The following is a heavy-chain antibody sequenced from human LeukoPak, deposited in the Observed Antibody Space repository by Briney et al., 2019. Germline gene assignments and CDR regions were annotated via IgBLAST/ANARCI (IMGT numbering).Heavy chain of an antibody. J-gene: IGHJ5*02. Sequence: SVKVSCTASGGTFSSYAISWVRQAPGQGLEWMGGIIPIFGTANYAQKFQGRVTITADESTSTAYMELSSLRSEDTAVYYCARSHPRITSWFDXWXQGTLVTVSS. CDR3: ARSHPRITSWFDX. CDR1: GGTFSSYA. V-gene: IGHV1-69*01. CDR2: IIPIFGTA. D-gene: IGHD1-20*01.